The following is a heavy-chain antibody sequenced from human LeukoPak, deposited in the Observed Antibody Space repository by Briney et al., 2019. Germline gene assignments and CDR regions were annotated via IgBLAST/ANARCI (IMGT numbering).Heavy chain of an antibody. J-gene: IGHJ4*03. V-gene: IGHV3-23*01. D-gene: IGHD2-15*01. CDR1: GFTVGSNY. Sequence: GGSLRLSCAASGFTVGSNYMNWVRQAPGKGLEWVSAMSGNGDTTYYADSVKGRFTISRDNSKNTLYLQMNSLRAEDTAVYYCARGYVSLGYFDYWGQGTLVTVSS. CDR2: MSGNGDTT. CDR3: ARGYVSLGYFDY.